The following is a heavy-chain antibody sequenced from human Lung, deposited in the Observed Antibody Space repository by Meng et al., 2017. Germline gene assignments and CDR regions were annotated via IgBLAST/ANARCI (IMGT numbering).Heavy chain of an antibody. CDR1: GYTFTSYD. J-gene: IGHJ4*02. CDR3: ARAIFALANSDY. CDR2: MNPNRGNT. V-gene: IGHV1-8*01. Sequence: QVQLVQSGAEGKKPGASVKVSCKASGYTFTSYDINWVRQATGQGLEWMGWMNPNRGNTGYAQKFQGRVTMTMNTSISTAYMELSSLRSEDTAVYYCARAIFALANSDYWGQGTLVTVSS. D-gene: IGHD3-3*01.